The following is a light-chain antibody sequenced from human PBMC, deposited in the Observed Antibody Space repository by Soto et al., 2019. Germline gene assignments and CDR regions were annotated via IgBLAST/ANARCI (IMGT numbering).Light chain of an antibody. CDR1: QGIYNY. J-gene: IGKJ1*01. CDR2: AAS. Sequence: DIQMTQSPSSLSASVGDRVTITCRASQGIYNYLAWYQQKPGKVPKLLIYAASTLQSGAPSWFSGSVSGTDFTLTISSLQPEDVATYYCQKYISAPLTSGQGTKVDIK. CDR3: QKYISAPLT. V-gene: IGKV1-27*01.